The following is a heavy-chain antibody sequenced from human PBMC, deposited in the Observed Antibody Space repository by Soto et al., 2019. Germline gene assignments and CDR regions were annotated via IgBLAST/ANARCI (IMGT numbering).Heavy chain of an antibody. Sequence: ASVKVSCKASGYTFTGYYMHWVRQAPGQGLEWMGWINPNSGGTNYAQKFQGWVTMTRDISIATAYMELSSLRSDDTAIYYCARMETFGSLNWFDPWGQGTLVTVSS. V-gene: IGHV1-2*04. CDR1: GYTFTGYY. CDR2: INPNSGGT. D-gene: IGHD3-16*01. J-gene: IGHJ5*02. CDR3: ARMETFGSLNWFDP.